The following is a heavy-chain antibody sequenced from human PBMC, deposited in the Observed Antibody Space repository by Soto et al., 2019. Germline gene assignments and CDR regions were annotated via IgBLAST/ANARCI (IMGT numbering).Heavy chain of an antibody. J-gene: IGHJ6*02. CDR2: INHSGST. CDR1: GGSFSGYY. Sequence: PSETLSLTCAVYGGSFSGYYWSWIRQPPGKGLEWIGEINHSGSTNYNPSLKSRVTISVDTSKNQFSLKLSSVTAADTAVYYCASGGGIQLWQYYYYGVDVWGQGTTVTVSS. V-gene: IGHV4-34*01. CDR3: ASGGGIQLWQYYYYGVDV. D-gene: IGHD5-18*01.